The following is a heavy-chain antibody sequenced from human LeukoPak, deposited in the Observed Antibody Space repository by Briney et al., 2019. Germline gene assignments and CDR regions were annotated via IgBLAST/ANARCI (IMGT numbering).Heavy chain of an antibody. CDR1: GFSLSTSGVG. V-gene: IGHV2-5*01. Sequence: SGPTLVKPTQTLTLTCTFSGFSLSTSGVGVGWIRQPPGKALEWLALIYWNDDKRYSPSLKSRLTITKDTSKNQVVLTMTNMDPVDTATYYCALGLWAAQADYWGQGTLVTVSS. CDR2: IYWNDDK. CDR3: ALGLWAAQADY. D-gene: IGHD2-15*01. J-gene: IGHJ4*02.